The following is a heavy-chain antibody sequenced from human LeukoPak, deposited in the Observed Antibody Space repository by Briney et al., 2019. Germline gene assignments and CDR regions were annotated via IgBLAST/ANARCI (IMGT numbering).Heavy chain of an antibody. V-gene: IGHV4-34*01. CDR2: INDSGST. D-gene: IGHD5-12*01. CDR1: GGSFSGYY. Sequence: PSKTLSLTCAVYGGSFSGYYWSWIRQPPGKGLEWIGEINDSGSTNYNPSLKSRVTISVDTSKNQFSLKLSSVTAADTAVYYCARGAGYSGEIYGMDVWGQGTTVTVSS. CDR3: ARGAGYSGEIYGMDV. J-gene: IGHJ6*02.